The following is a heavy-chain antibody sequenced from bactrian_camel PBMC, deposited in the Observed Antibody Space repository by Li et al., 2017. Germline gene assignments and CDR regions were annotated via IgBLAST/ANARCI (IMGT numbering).Heavy chain of an antibody. D-gene: IGHD7*01. CDR1: GYFSKRC. J-gene: IGHJ7*01. V-gene: IGHV3S55*01. CDR2: IRRDDLT. Sequence: QLVESGGDSVEAGGSLRLSCVVSGYFSKRCMAWFRQAPGKEREAVAAIRRDDLTAYTDSVKGRFTISQDNPKNMVYLQMNGLQPEDTGTYYCAARGSNVVGVTVTFVGMDNWGKGTQVTVS.